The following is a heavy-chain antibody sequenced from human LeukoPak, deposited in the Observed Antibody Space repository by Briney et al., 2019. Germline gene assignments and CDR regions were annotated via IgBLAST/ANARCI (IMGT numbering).Heavy chain of an antibody. CDR1: GFTFSRYT. D-gene: IGHD3-3*01. J-gene: IGHJ4*01. V-gene: IGHV3-21*01. Sequence: SGGSLRLSCTASGFTFSRYTMHWVRQAPGKGLEWVSSIISRSDYIYDADSVKGRFTISRDNAKNSLYLQMNSLRAEDTAVYYCAREGSGLGYFDYWGHGTLVTVSS. CDR3: AREGSGLGYFDY. CDR2: IISRSDYI.